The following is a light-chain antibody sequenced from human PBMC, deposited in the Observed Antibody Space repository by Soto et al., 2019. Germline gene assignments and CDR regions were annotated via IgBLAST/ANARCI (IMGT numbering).Light chain of an antibody. Sequence: QCELPRAASGWGAAGQSITLSCPGTSSDVGGYNYVSWYQQHPGKAPKFMIYDVSNRPSGVSNRFSGSKSGNTASLTISGLQAEEEADYYCCSYTTSNTRQIVFGTGTKVTVL. CDR3: CSYTTSNTRQIV. CDR2: DVS. CDR1: SSDVGGYNY. J-gene: IGLJ1*01. V-gene: IGLV2-14*01.